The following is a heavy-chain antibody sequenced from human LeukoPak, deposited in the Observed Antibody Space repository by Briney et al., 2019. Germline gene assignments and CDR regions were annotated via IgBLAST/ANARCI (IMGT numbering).Heavy chain of an antibody. D-gene: IGHD1-26*01. J-gene: IGHJ5*02. Sequence: GGSLRFSCAASGFAFSSFPMHWVRQAPGKGLEWVAVFTHDGSDKYYADSVKGRFTISRDNSKNTLYLQMNSLRAEDTAVYYCARESSGRYSGIDLWGQGTLVTVSS. CDR1: GFAFSSFP. CDR2: FTHDGSDK. CDR3: ARESSGRYSGIDL. V-gene: IGHV3-30*14.